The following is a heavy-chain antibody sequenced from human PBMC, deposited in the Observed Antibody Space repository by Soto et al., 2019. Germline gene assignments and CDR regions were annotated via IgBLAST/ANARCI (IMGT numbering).Heavy chain of an antibody. CDR1: VFTFSGYA. CDR2: ISGSGGST. CDR3: AKLPGYDSSGTKVGYFQH. J-gene: IGHJ1*01. V-gene: IGHV3-23*01. D-gene: IGHD3-22*01. Sequence: GGSLRLSCAASVFTFSGYAMSWVRQAPGKGREWVSAISGSGGSTYYADSVKGRFTISRDNSKNTLYLQMNSLRAEDTAVYYCAKLPGYDSSGTKVGYFQHWGQGTLVTVSS.